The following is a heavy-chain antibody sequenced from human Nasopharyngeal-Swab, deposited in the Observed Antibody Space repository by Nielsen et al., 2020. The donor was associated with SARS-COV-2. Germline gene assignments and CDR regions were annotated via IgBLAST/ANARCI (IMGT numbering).Heavy chain of an antibody. CDR3: ARPAGGGYFDY. CDR2: IYPGNSDT. D-gene: IGHD4-23*01. V-gene: IGHV5-51*01. J-gene: IGHJ4*03. Sequence: VRQMPGKGLEWLGVIYPGNSDTKYSPSFQGQVTISADKSISTAYLQWSSLKASDTAMYYCARPAGGGYFDYWGQGTLVTVSS.